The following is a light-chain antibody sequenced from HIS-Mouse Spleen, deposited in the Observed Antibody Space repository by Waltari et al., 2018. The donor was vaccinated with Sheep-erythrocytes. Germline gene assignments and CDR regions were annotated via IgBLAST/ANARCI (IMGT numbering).Light chain of an antibody. CDR3: CSYAGSYNHV. V-gene: IGLV2-11*01. CDR2: DVS. Sequence: QSALTQPRSVSGSPGQSVTISCTGTSSDGGGYNYVSWYQQHPGKAPKPMIYDVSKRPSGVPDRFSGSKSGNTASLTISGLQAEDEADYYCCSYAGSYNHVFATGTKVTVL. J-gene: IGLJ1*01. CDR1: SSDGGGYNY.